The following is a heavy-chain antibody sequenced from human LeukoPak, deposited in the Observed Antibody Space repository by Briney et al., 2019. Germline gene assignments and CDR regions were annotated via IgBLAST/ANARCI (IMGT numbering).Heavy chain of an antibody. CDR1: GFTFSDYY. V-gene: IGHV3-11*04. CDR2: TSSSGYTI. Sequence: PGGSLRLSCAASGFTFSDYYMNWVRQAPGKGLEWVSYTSSSGYTIYYADSVKGRFTISRDNAKNSLYLQMNSLRAEDTAVYYCAREPSLYRSRNYYYSGMDVWGQGTTVTVSS. CDR3: AREPSLYRSRNYYYSGMDV. J-gene: IGHJ6*02. D-gene: IGHD6-13*01.